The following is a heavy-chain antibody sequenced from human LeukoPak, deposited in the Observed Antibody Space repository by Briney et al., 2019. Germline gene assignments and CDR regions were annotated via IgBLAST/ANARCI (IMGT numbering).Heavy chain of an antibody. D-gene: IGHD3-9*01. Sequence: ASVKVSCKASGYTFTGYYMHWVRQAPGQGVEGMGWINPNSGGTNYAQKFQDRVSITRDTSISTDYMQMSTLRFDETGVYYCARSPHILTGVNVDYWGQGTLLTVSS. CDR1: GYTFTGYY. CDR2: INPNSGGT. CDR3: ARSPHILTGVNVDY. V-gene: IGHV1-2*02. J-gene: IGHJ4*02.